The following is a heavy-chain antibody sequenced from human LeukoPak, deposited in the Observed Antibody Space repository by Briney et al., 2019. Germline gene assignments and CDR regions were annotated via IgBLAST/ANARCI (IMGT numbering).Heavy chain of an antibody. Sequence: PETLSFTPFGSGGSPIRYDCSSRWQPPQKRLERSGYIYYSGSTNYNPSLKSRVAISSDTSKNQFSLKLSSVNAADTAVYYCAREADSSGYYSIFYFDYWRQGTLVTVSS. CDR2: IYYSGST. J-gene: IGHJ4*02. V-gene: IGHV4-59*01. CDR3: AREADSSGYYSIFYFDY. CDR1: GGSPIRYD. D-gene: IGHD3-22*01.